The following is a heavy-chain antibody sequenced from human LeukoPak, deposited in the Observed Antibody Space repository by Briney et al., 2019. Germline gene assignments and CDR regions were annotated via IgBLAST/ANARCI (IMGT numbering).Heavy chain of an antibody. CDR1: GFTFNTSP. J-gene: IGHJ4*02. Sequence: GGSLRLSCAVSGFTFNTSPMAWVRQATGKGLKWVSSIHAGGSDPFCADSVQGRCTISRDNSKNTLSLQLNNLRAEDTAIYFCAKGGHHFNPFYNWGQGILVTVSS. CDR3: AKGGHHFNPFYN. CDR2: IHAGGSDP. V-gene: IGHV3-23*01.